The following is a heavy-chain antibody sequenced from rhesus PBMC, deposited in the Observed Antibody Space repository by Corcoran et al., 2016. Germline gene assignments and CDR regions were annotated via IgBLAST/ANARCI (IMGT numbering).Heavy chain of an antibody. V-gene: IGHV4-169*02. D-gene: IGHD4-29*01. Sequence: QLQLQESGPGLVKPSETLSVTCAVSGGSISSSYWSWIRQAPGKGLEWIGYIYGSGSSTNYSPSLKSRVTLSVDTSKNQLSLKLSSVTTADTAVYYCARDWSSVAAHYFDYWGQGVLVTVSS. J-gene: IGHJ4*01. CDR3: ARDWSSVAAHYFDY. CDR2: IYGSGSST. CDR1: GGSISSSY.